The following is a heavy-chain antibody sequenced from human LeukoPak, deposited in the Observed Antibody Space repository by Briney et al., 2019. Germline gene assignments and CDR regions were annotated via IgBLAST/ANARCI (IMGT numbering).Heavy chain of an antibody. CDR2: VYSSGNT. D-gene: IGHD2-2*01. CDR1: GGSISTGAYY. V-gene: IGHV4-61*02. CDR3: ARDSGSSRGLSELYYFDY. J-gene: IGHJ4*02. Sequence: NTSETLSLTCTVSGGSISTGAYYWTWIRQPAGKGLEWIGRVYSSGNTDYNASLKSRVTISVDTSKNQFSLKLTSVTAADTAVYYCARDSGSSRGLSELYYFDYWGQGTLVTVSS.